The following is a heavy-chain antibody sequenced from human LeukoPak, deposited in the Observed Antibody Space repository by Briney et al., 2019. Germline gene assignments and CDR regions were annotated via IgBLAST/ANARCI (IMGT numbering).Heavy chain of an antibody. V-gene: IGHV3-66*02. CDR3: ARGAGFLEWSRGAFDI. CDR1: GFTVSSNY. Sequence: GGSLRLSCAASGFTVSSNYMSWVRQAPGKGLEWVSVIYSGGSTYYADSVKGRFTISRDNSKNTLYLQMNSLRAEDTAVYYCARGAGFLEWSRGAFDIWGQGTMVTVSS. D-gene: IGHD3-3*01. J-gene: IGHJ3*02. CDR2: IYSGGST.